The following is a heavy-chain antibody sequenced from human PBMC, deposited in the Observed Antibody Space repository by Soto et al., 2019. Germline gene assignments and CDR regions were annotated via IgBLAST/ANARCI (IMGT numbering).Heavy chain of an antibody. V-gene: IGHV3-23*01. CDR2: ISGSGGST. D-gene: IGHD3-3*01. Sequence: GGSLRLSCAASGFTFSSYAMSWVRQAPGKGLEWVSAISGSGGSTYYADSVKGRFTISRDNSKNTLYRQMNSLRAEDTAVYYCAKADDFWSGYYDRYYYMDVWGKGTTVTVSS. CDR1: GFTFSSYA. J-gene: IGHJ6*03. CDR3: AKADDFWSGYYDRYYYMDV.